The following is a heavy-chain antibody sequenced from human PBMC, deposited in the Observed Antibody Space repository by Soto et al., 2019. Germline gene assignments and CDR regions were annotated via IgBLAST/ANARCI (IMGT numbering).Heavy chain of an antibody. CDR3: ARDDYWSGYYRENYYGMDV. Sequence: ASVKVSCKASGYTFTSYGISWVRQAPGQGLEWMGWISAYNGNTNYAQKLQGRVTMTTDTSTSTAYMELRSLRSDDTAVYYCARDDYWSGYYRENYYGMDVWGQGTTVTVSS. V-gene: IGHV1-18*01. J-gene: IGHJ6*02. CDR1: GYTFTSYG. CDR2: ISAYNGNT. D-gene: IGHD3-3*01.